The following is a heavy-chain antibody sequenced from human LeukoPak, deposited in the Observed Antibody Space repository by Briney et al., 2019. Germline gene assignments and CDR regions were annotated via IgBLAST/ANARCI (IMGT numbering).Heavy chain of an antibody. CDR1: GYTFTSYD. D-gene: IGHD5-24*01. V-gene: IGHV1-8*01. CDR2: MNPNSGDT. J-gene: IGHJ5*02. CDR3: ARRFVGRWLQFWFDP. Sequence: ASVKVSCKASGYTFTSYDINWVRQATGQGLEWMGWMNPNSGDTGYAQKFQGRVTMTRNTSISTAYMELSSLRSEDTAVYYRARRFVGRWLQFWFDPWGQGTLVTVSS.